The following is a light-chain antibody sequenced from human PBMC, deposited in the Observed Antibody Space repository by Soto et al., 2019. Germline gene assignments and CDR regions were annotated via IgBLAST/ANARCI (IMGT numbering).Light chain of an antibody. CDR2: GAS. CDR1: QSVSSN. CDR3: QQYNNWPPYT. Sequence: EIGMTQSPATLSVSPGERATLSCRASQSVSSNLAWYQQKPGQAPRLLIYGASTRATGIPARFSGSGSGTEFTLTISSLQSEDFALYYCQQYNNWPPYTFGQGTKLEIK. J-gene: IGKJ2*01. V-gene: IGKV3-15*01.